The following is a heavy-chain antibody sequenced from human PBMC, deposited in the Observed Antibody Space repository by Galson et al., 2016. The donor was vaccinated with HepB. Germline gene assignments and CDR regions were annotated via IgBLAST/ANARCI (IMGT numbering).Heavy chain of an antibody. CDR3: ARPLMVYSMGWFDP. J-gene: IGHJ5*02. CDR1: GGSISSSSYY. CDR2: IDYSGRT. D-gene: IGHD2-8*01. V-gene: IGHV4-39*01. Sequence: SETLSLTCNVSGGSISSSSYYWGWIRQSPGKGLEWIGSIDYSGRTHYNPSLKSRITLCVDTSKNQFSVKLTSVTAADTAVYYCARPLMVYSMGWFDPWGQGILVTVSS.